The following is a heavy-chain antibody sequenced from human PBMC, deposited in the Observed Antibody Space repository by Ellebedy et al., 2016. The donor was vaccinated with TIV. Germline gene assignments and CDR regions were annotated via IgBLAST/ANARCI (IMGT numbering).Heavy chain of an antibody. D-gene: IGHD6-19*01. J-gene: IGHJ4*02. V-gene: IGHV3-23*01. CDR1: GFTFSSYA. CDR2: ISTSTGST. CDR3: AKDQGSGLEKCFDH. Sequence: GGSLRLXCAASGFTFSSYAMSWVRQAPGKGLEWVSAISTSTGSTYYADSVRGRFTLSRDNSKNTLYLQMNSLKAEDTAVYFCAKDQGSGLEKCFDHWGQGTLVTVSS.